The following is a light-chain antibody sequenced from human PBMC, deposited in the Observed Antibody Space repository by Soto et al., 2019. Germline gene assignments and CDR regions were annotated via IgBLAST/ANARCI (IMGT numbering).Light chain of an antibody. V-gene: IGKV3-20*01. CDR2: GAS. CDR1: QSVSSTH. CDR3: QQYGSSSWT. Sequence: EIVMTQSPATLSVSPGERATLSCRASQSVSSTHLAWYQQKPGQAPRLLIYGASSRATGIPDRFSGSGSGTDFTLIISRLEPEDFAVYYCQQYGSSSWTFGQGTKVDIK. J-gene: IGKJ1*01.